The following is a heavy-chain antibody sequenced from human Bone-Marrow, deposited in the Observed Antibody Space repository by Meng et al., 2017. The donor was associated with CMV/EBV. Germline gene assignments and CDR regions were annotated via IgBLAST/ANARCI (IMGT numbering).Heavy chain of an antibody. CDR1: GGTFSSYT. Sequence: CKASGGTFSSYTLSWVRQAPGQGLEWMGRIIPILGIANYAQKFQGRVTITADKSTSTAYMELSSLRSEDTAVYYCARDRLYSSGWFGYWGQGTLVTVSS. J-gene: IGHJ4*02. D-gene: IGHD6-19*01. CDR3: ARDRLYSSGWFGY. CDR2: IIPILGIA. V-gene: IGHV1-69*04.